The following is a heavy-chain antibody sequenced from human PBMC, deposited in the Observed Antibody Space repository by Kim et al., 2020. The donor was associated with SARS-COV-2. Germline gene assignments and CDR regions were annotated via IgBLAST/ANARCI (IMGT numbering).Heavy chain of an antibody. J-gene: IGHJ4*02. CDR2: T. Sequence: TNYNSALKSRVNISLDTSKNQFSLSLNFVTAADTAVYYCTRGGYSYAHEYWGQGILVTVSS. D-gene: IGHD5-18*01. CDR3: TRGGYSYAHEY. V-gene: IGHV4-34*01.